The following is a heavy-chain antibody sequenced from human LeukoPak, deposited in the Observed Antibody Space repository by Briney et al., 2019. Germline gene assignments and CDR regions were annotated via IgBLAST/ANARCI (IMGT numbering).Heavy chain of an antibody. CDR1: GGSISSYY. Sequence: SETLSLTCTVSGGSISSYYWSWIRQPAGKGLEWIGRIYTSGSTDYNPSLKSRVTMSVDTSKNQFSLKLSSVTAADTAVYYCARDSRYCSGGSCYSGAFDIWGQGTMVTVSS. CDR2: IYTSGST. V-gene: IGHV4-4*07. CDR3: ARDSRYCSGGSCYSGAFDI. D-gene: IGHD2-15*01. J-gene: IGHJ3*02.